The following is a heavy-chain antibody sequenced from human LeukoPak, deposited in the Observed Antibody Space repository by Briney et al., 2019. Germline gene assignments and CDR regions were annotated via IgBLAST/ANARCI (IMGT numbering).Heavy chain of an antibody. CDR3: ARGPEYYYYYYMDV. CDR2: ISSSSSYI. J-gene: IGHJ6*03. Sequence: GGSLRLSCAASGFTFSSYSMNWVRQAPGKGLEWVSSISSSSSYIYYADSVKGRFTISRDNAKNSLYLQMNSLRAEDTAVYYCARGPEYYYYYYMDVWGKGTTVTISS. CDR1: GFTFSSYS. V-gene: IGHV3-21*01.